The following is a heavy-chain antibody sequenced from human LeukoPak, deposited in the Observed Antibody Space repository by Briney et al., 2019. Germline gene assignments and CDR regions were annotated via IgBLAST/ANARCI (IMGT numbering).Heavy chain of an antibody. V-gene: IGHV3-21*04. D-gene: IGHD4-17*01. CDR1: GVTLCKYN. CDR3: AKDSSTDYGDEGWFDP. CDR2: ITRSRSYT. Sequence: GGSLRLSRAPPGVTLCKYNMKCVPDAPEGGLEWMSYITRSRSYTYSAHSVKGRFTISRDKAKTTLYLHMNRLRAQNPAPYSFAKDSSTDYGDEGWFDPWGQGTLVTVSS. J-gene: IGHJ5*02.